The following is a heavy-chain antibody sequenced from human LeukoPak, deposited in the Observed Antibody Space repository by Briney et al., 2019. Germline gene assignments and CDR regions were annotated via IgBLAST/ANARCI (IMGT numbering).Heavy chain of an antibody. V-gene: IGHV4-59*08. Sequence: PSETLSLTCTVSGGSISSYYWSWIRQPPGKGLEWIGYIYYSGSINYNPSLKSRVTISVDTSKNQFSLKLSSVTAADTAVYYCARHRGPYCGGDCFFGDDYFDYWGQGTLVTVSS. CDR3: ARHRGPYCGGDCFFGDDYFDY. CDR1: GGSISSYY. D-gene: IGHD2-21*02. J-gene: IGHJ4*02. CDR2: IYYSGSI.